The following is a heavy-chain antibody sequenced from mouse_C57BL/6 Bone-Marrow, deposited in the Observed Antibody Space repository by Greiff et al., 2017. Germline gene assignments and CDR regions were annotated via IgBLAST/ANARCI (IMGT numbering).Heavy chain of an antibody. CDR2: ISGGGGNT. CDR3: ARHPSHYSNPADY. CDR1: GFTFSSYT. Sequence: EVQVVESGGGLVKPGGSLKLSCAASGFTFSSYTMSWVRQTPEKRLEWVATISGGGGNTYYPDSVKGRFTISRDNAKNTLYLQMSSLRSEDTALYYCARHPSHYSNPADYWGQGTTLTVSS. J-gene: IGHJ2*01. D-gene: IGHD2-5*01. V-gene: IGHV5-9*01.